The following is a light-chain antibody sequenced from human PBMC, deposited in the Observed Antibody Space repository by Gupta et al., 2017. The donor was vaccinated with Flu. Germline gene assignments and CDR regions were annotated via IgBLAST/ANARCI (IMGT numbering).Light chain of an antibody. CDR3: RQVGSTPRT. J-gene: IGKJ1*01. CDR1: ESLIYNY. Sequence: EIVLTPSPATLSLSPGESATLSCRASESLIYNYLSWYQQKPGQAPRLLIAGASTRAAGVPDRFSGGGSGTDYTLTINRLEPEDFAVYYCRQVGSTPRTFGQGTKVEIK. CDR2: GAS. V-gene: IGKV3-20*01.